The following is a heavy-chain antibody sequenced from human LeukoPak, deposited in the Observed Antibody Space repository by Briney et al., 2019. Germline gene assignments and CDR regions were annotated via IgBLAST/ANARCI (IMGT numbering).Heavy chain of an antibody. CDR2: ISTSGNT. CDR1: GGSFSSYY. J-gene: IGHJ4*02. D-gene: IGHD3-22*01. Sequence: SETLSLTCTVSGGSFSSYYWSWIRQPAGKELDWIGHISTSGNTNYSPSLKSRVTMSVDKSKNQFSLNLSSVTAADTAVYYCARVNSSGSFLDYWGQGTLVTVSS. CDR3: ARVNSSGSFLDY. V-gene: IGHV4-4*07.